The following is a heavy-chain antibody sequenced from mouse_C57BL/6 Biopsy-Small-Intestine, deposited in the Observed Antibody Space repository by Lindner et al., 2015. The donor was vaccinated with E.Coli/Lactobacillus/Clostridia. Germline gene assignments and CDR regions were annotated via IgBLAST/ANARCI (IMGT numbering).Heavy chain of an antibody. V-gene: IGHV1-82*01. D-gene: IGHD1-1*01. J-gene: IGHJ2*01. CDR3: ASPPITTVVEYYFDY. CDR1: GYAFSSSW. Sequence: VQLQESGPELVKPGASVKISCKASGYAFSSSWMNWVKQRPGKGLEWIGRIYPGDGDTNYNGKFKGKATLTADTSSSTAYMELHSLTSEDSAVYFCASPPITTVVEYYFDYWGQGTTLTVSS. CDR2: IYPGDGDT.